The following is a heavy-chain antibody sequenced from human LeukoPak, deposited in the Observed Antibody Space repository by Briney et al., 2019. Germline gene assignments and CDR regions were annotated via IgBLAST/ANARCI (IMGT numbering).Heavy chain of an antibody. CDR1: GYIFTTYF. CDR2: LNPNNGGT. CDR3: ASVGESAVGPFAF. J-gene: IGHJ4*02. Sequence: ASVKVSCKTSGYIFTTYFIHWVRQAPGQGLEWMGWLNPNNGGTNYAQKFQGRVTMTRDTSIRTAYLELNRLTSDDMAMYYCASVGESAVGPFAFWGQGSLVTVSS. D-gene: IGHD3-10*01. V-gene: IGHV1-2*02.